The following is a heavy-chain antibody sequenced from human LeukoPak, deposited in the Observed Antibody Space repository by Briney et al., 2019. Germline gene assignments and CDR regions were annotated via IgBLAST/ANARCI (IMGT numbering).Heavy chain of an antibody. CDR2: ISYHGNDK. J-gene: IGHJ4*02. CDR1: GFTFSSYA. D-gene: IGHD3-22*01. CDR3: AKDPQIDYYDSSGYSYFDY. Sequence: GGSLRLSCAASGFTFSSYAMHWVRQAPGKGLDWVAVISYHGNDKYSADSVKGRFTISRDNSKNTLYLQMNSLRAEDTAVYYCAKDPQIDYYDSSGYSYFDYWGQGTLVTVSS. V-gene: IGHV3-30*04.